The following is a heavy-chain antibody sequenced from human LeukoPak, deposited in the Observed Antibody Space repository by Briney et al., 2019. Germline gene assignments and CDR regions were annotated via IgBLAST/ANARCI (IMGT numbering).Heavy chain of an antibody. CDR3: ARWEASRVAFDI. V-gene: IGHV4-59*01. J-gene: IGHJ3*02. CDR1: GGSISTYY. Sequence: SETLSLTCTVSGGSISTYYWSWIRQPPGRGLEWIGYIYYSGITEYSPSLKSRVTISIDTSKKLFSLKLSSVTAADTAVYYCARWEASRVAFDIWGQGTLVTVSS. D-gene: IGHD1-26*01. CDR2: IYYSGIT.